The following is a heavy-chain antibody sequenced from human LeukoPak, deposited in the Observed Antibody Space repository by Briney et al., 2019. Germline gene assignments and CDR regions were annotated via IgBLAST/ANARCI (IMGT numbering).Heavy chain of an antibody. CDR1: GGTFSSYA. V-gene: IGHV1-69*01. CDR3: ARGVGATVNLFDY. D-gene: IGHD4-17*01. CDR2: IIPIFGTA. J-gene: IGHJ4*02. Sequence: PAASVKVSCKASGGTFSSYAISWVRQAPRQGLEWMGGIIPIFGTANYAQKFQGRVTITADESTSTAYMELSSLRSEDTAVYYCARGVGATVNLFDYWGQGTLVTVSS.